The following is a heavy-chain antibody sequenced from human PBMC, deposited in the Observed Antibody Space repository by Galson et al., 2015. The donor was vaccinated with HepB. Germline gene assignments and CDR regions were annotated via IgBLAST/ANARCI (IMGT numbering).Heavy chain of an antibody. V-gene: IGHV3-20*04. J-gene: IGHJ4*02. CDR2: ISWNGGSA. CDR3: ARRIIMVRGQPLFYFDY. CDR1: GSTFGDYG. D-gene: IGHD3-10*01. Sequence: LRLSCAASGSTFGDYGMAWVRQAPGKGLEWVSSISWNGGSADYADSVKGRFSISRDNAKNSLYLQMNSLRAEDTAFYYCARRIIMVRGQPLFYFDYWGQGALVTVSS.